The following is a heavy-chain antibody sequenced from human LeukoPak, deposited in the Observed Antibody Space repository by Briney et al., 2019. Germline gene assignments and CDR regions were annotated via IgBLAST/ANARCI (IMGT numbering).Heavy chain of an antibody. CDR1: GFNVRSFG. J-gene: IGHJ4*02. Sequence: ATSLTLSCAASGFNVRSFGIYWVRQPPGKGLEWVAALGYDGNYKNYADTVKGRFSISRDLSKKTLYLQMDSLRAEDTALYYCARDLSVGSLANWGQGSLVTVSS. CDR2: LGYDGNYK. V-gene: IGHV3-33*01. CDR3: ARDLSVGSLAN.